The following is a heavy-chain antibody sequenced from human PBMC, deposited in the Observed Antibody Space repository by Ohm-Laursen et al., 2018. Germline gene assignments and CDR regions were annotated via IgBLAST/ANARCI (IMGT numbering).Heavy chain of an antibody. D-gene: IGHD3-3*01. V-gene: IGHV3-9*01. CDR1: GFTFDDYA. CDR3: AKGDFWSGYPWNGMDV. J-gene: IGHJ6*02. Sequence: SLRLSCAASGFTFDDYAMHWVRQAPGKGLEWVSGISWNSGSRGYADSVKGRFTISRDDAKNSLYLRMNSLRAEDTALYYCAKGDFWSGYPWNGMDVWGQGTTVTVSS. CDR2: ISWNSGSR.